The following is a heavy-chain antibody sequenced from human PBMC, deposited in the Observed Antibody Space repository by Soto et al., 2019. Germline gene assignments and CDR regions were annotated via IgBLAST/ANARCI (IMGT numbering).Heavy chain of an antibody. D-gene: IGHD3-3*01. CDR2: IYYSGST. J-gene: IGHJ3*02. V-gene: IGHV4-59*01. CDR3: ARDQTPPPNYDFWSGYYTGDAFDI. CDR1: GGSISSYY. Sequence: PSETLSLTCTVSGGSISSYYWRWIRQPPGKGLEWIGYIYYSGSTNYNPSLKSRVTISVDTSKNQFSLKLSSVTAADTAVYYCARDQTPPPNYDFWSGYYTGDAFDIWGQGTMVTVSS.